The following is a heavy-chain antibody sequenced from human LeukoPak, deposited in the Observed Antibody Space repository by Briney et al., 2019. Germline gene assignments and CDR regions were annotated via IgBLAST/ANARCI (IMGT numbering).Heavy chain of an antibody. J-gene: IGHJ4*02. CDR2: INRDGSTT. Sequence: TGGSLRPSCAASGFTFSNYWVHWVRQAPGKGLVWVSRINRDGSTTKYADSVQGRFTVSRDNAKNTLNLQMNSLRAEDTAVYYCARDKKSGESSEIDYWGQGTLVTVSS. CDR1: GFTFSNYW. V-gene: IGHV3-74*03. D-gene: IGHD3-10*01. CDR3: ARDKKSGESSEIDY.